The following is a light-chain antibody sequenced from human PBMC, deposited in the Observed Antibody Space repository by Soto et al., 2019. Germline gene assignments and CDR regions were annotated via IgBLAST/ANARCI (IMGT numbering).Light chain of an antibody. CDR1: QSVSSSY. CDR3: QQYGSSLLYT. J-gene: IGKJ2*01. V-gene: IGKV3-20*01. Sequence: EIVLTQSPGTLSLSPGERATLSCRASQSVSSSYLAWYQQKPGQAPRLLIYGASSRATGIPDRFSGSGSGTDLNLTISRLEPEDFAVYYCQQYGSSLLYTFGQGTKLEIK. CDR2: GAS.